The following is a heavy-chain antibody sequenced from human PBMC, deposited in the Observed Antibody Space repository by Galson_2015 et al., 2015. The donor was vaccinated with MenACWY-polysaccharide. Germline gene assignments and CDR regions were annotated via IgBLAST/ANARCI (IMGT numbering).Heavy chain of an antibody. V-gene: IGHV3-53*01. CDR3: ARQVSSSSTYDY. Sequence: SLRLSCAASGFTVSSSYMSWVRQAPGKGLEWISAFYSGGTTYYADSVKGRFTISRDNSRDTLYLLMNSLRAGDTAVYYCARQVSSSSTYDYWGQGTLVTVSS. CDR2: FYSGGTT. CDR1: GFTVSSSY. D-gene: IGHD2-2*01. J-gene: IGHJ4*03.